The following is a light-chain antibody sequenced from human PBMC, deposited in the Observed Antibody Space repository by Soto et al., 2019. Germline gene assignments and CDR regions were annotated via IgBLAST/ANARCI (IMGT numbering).Light chain of an antibody. CDR3: SSYTSSSTLGV. CDR2: EVT. V-gene: IGLV2-14*01. CDR1: SSDVGGYNH. J-gene: IGLJ2*01. Sequence: QSALTQPASVAGSPGQSITISCTGTSSDVGGYNHVSWYQQHPGKAPKLIIYEVTKRPSGVSNRFSGSKSGNTASLTISGLQAEDEADYYCSSYTSSSTLGVFGGGTQLTVL.